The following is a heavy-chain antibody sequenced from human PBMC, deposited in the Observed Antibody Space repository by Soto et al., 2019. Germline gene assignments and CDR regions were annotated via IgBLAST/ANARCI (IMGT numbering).Heavy chain of an antibody. CDR1: GFPFSSYG. CDR2: IWYDGSEK. V-gene: IGHV3-33*01. D-gene: IGHD3-10*01. Sequence: QEQLVESGGGVVQPGTSLRLSCAASGFPFSSYGMHWVRQAPGKGLEWVTVIWYDGSEKRYADSVTGRFTISRDNSKTTVLLQMNSLRVEDTGVYYWARLYGSGKEGVRGVDVWGQGTTVIVSS. J-gene: IGHJ6*02. CDR3: ARLYGSGKEGVRGVDV.